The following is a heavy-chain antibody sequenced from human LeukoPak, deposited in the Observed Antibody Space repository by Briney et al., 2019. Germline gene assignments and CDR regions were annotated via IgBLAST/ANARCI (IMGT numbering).Heavy chain of an antibody. V-gene: IGHV3-48*02. Sequence: GGSLRLSCAASGFXFSSYSMNWVRQAPGKGLEWVSYISSSSSIIYYADSVKGRFTISRDNAKKSLYLQMNSLRDEDTAVYYCARESIAVPDYWGQGTLVTVSS. J-gene: IGHJ4*02. CDR1: GFXFSSYS. CDR3: ARESIAVPDY. D-gene: IGHD6-19*01. CDR2: ISSSSSII.